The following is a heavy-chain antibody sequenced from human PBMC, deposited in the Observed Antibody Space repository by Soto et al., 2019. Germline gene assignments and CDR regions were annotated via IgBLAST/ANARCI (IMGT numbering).Heavy chain of an antibody. Sequence: QVQLQESGPGLVKPSQTLSLTCTVSGGSISSGGYYWSWIRQHPGKGLEWIGYIYYSGSTYYNPSLKSRVTISVDTSKNQFSLKLSSVTAADTAVYYCSSSILTGYSPYYYYYGMDVWGQGTTVTDSS. J-gene: IGHJ6*02. CDR3: SSSILTGYSPYYYYYGMDV. CDR2: IYYSGST. CDR1: GGSISSGGYY. D-gene: IGHD3-9*01. V-gene: IGHV4-31*03.